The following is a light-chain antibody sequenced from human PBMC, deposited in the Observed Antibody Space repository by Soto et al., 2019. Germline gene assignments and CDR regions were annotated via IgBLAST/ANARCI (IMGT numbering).Light chain of an antibody. CDR1: QSISTY. CDR2: AAS. V-gene: IGKV1-39*01. Sequence: DIQMTQSPSTLSASVGDRVTITCRASQSISTYLNWYQQKLGKAPTLLIYAASSLQSGVPSRFRGGGSGTDFTLTISSLQPDDFATYFCQQCYGSPRTFGQGTKVDIK. J-gene: IGKJ1*01. CDR3: QQCYGSPRT.